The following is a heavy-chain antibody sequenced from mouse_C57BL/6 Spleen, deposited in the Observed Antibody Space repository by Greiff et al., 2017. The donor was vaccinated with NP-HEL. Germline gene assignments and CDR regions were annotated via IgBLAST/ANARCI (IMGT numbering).Heavy chain of an antibody. V-gene: IGHV1-82*01. CDR1: GYAFSSSW. CDR3: ARAYYGSSYEGFAY. CDR2: IYPGDGDT. J-gene: IGHJ3*01. D-gene: IGHD1-1*01. Sequence: VKLMESGPELVKPGASVKISCKASGYAFSSSWMNWVKQRPGKGLEWIGRIYPGDGDTNYNGKFKGKATLTADKSSSTAYMQLRSLTSEDSAVYFCARAYYGSSYEGFAYWGQGTLVTVSA.